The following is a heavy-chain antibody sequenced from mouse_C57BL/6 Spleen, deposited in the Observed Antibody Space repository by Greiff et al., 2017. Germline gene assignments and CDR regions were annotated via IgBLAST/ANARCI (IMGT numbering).Heavy chain of an antibody. CDR3: TRGGYGSSFYYAMDY. CDR2: ISSGGDYI. J-gene: IGHJ4*01. D-gene: IGHD1-1*01. Sequence: EVQRVESGEGLVKPGGSLKLSCAASGFTFSSYAMSWVRQTPEKRLEWVAYISSGGDYIYYADTVKGRFTISRDNARNTLYLQMSSLKSEDTAMYYCTRGGYGSSFYYAMDYWGQGTSVTVSS. V-gene: IGHV5-9-1*02. CDR1: GFTFSSYA.